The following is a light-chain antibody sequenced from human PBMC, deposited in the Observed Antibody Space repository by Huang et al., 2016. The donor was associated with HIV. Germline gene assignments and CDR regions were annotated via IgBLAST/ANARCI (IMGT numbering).Light chain of an antibody. V-gene: IGKV3-20*01. J-gene: IGKJ3*01. Sequence: IVLTQSPGTLSLSPGERATLSCRASQSISSSSLAWYLQKPGQAPTLLIHGASTRATDIPDRFSGSWSGTDFTLTISRLEPEDFAVYYCHQYGSPPFTFGPGTKVDIK. CDR3: HQYGSPPFT. CDR2: GAS. CDR1: QSISSSS.